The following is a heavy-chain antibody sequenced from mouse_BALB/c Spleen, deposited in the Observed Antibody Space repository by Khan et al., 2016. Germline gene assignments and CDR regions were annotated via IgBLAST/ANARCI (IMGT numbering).Heavy chain of an antibody. CDR3: AIGGDYGGFAS. V-gene: IGHV9-3-1*01. Sequence: QIQLMQSGPELKKPGETVKISCKASGYTFTNYGMNWVKQAPGKGLKWMGWINTYTGEPTYADDFKGRFAFSLQTSASTAYLQINNLKNEDTATYFCAIGGDYGGFASWGQGTLVTVSA. D-gene: IGHD2-13*01. J-gene: IGHJ3*01. CDR2: INTYTGEP. CDR1: GYTFTNYG.